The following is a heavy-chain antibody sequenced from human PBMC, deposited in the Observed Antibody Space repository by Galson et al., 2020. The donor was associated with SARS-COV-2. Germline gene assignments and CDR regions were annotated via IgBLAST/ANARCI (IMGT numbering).Heavy chain of an antibody. V-gene: IGHV3-49*04. CDR3: TRAPKARYYYDSSGYYVPQSYFDY. D-gene: IGHD3-22*01. CDR2: IRSKAYGGTT. CDR1: GFTFGDYA. Sequence: GGSLRLSCTASGFTFGDYAMSWVRQAPGKGLEWVGSIRSKAYGGTTEYAASVKGRFTISRDDSKSIAYLQMNSLKTEDTAVYYCTRAPKARYYYDSSGYYVPQSYFDYWGQGTLVTVSS. J-gene: IGHJ4*02.